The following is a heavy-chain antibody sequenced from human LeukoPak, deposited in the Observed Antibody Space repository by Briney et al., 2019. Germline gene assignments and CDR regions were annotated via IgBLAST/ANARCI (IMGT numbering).Heavy chain of an antibody. Sequence: SGGSLRLSCVASGFTFSSYWMSWVRQAPGKGPEWVASIKQDGSEEFYVDSVKGRFTISKDNAKNSLYLQMNSLRAEDTAVYYCARGAGIVGATTVAFDIWGQGTMVTVSS. D-gene: IGHD1-26*01. CDR2: IKQDGSEE. CDR3: ARGAGIVGATTVAFDI. V-gene: IGHV3-7*01. J-gene: IGHJ3*02. CDR1: GFTFSSYW.